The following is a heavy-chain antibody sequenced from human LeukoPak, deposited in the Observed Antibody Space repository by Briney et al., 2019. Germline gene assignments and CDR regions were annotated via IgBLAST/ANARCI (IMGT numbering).Heavy chain of an antibody. Sequence: PSETLSLTCAVYGGSFSGYYWSWIRQPPGKGLEWIGEINHSGSTNYNPSLKSRVTISVDRSKNQFSLKLSSVTAADTAVYYCARGSRITMVRGVRNYYYYMDVWGKGTTVTVSS. CDR2: INHSGST. CDR3: ARGSRITMVRGVRNYYYYMDV. D-gene: IGHD3-10*01. J-gene: IGHJ6*03. CDR1: GGSFSGYY. V-gene: IGHV4-34*01.